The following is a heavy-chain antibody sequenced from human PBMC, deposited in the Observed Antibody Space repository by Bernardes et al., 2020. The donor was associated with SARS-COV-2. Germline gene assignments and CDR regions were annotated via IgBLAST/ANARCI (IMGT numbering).Heavy chain of an antibody. Sequence: GGSLRLSCEASGFTLTSYWMHWVRQAPGKGLVWVSRMNEDGSITNYADSVKGRFTISRDNARNTLYLQMNSLRAEDTAVYYCARDFGGTSDHWGQGTLVTVPS. D-gene: IGHD2-15*01. J-gene: IGHJ4*02. CDR3: ARDFGGTSDH. CDR1: GFTLTSYW. CDR2: MNEDGSIT. V-gene: IGHV3-74*01.